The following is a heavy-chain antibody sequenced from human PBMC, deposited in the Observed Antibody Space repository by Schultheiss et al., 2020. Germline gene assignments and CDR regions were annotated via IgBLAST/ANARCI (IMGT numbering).Heavy chain of an antibody. CDR3: ARIELGIVDY. J-gene: IGHJ4*02. CDR1: GGSMTSYY. CDR2: IYYSGST. Sequence: SETLSLTCNVSGGSMTSYYWSWIRQPPGKGLEWIGYIYYSGSTNYNPSLKSRVTISVDTSKNQFSLKLNSVTAADTAVYYCARIELGIVDYWGQGTLVTVSS. D-gene: IGHD7-27*01. V-gene: IGHV4-59*12.